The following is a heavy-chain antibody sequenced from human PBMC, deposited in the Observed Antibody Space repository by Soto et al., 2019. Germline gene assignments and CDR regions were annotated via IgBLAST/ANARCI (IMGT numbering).Heavy chain of an antibody. Sequence: ASVKVSCKASGYTFTSYGISWVRQAPGQGLEWMGWISAYNGNTNYAQKLQGRVTMTTDTSTSTAYMELRSLRSDDTAVYYCARGQPNYYDSSGPYSPYGMDVWGKGTTVTVSS. D-gene: IGHD3-22*01. CDR1: GYTFTSYG. CDR3: ARGQPNYYDSSGPYSPYGMDV. CDR2: ISAYNGNT. J-gene: IGHJ6*04. V-gene: IGHV1-18*01.